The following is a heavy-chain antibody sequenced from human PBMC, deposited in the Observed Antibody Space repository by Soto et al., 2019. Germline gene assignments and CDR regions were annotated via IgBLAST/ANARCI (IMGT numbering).Heavy chain of an antibody. V-gene: IGHV3-64*01. CDR1: GFTFSSYA. CDR2: ISSNGGST. CDR3: ARDKGRSPLDY. D-gene: IGHD2-15*01. Sequence: GGSLRLSCAASGFTFSSYAMHWVRQAPGKGLEYVSAISSNGGSTYYANSVKGRFTISRDNAKNSLYLQMNSLRAEDTAVYYCARDKGRSPLDYWGQGTLVTVSS. J-gene: IGHJ4*02.